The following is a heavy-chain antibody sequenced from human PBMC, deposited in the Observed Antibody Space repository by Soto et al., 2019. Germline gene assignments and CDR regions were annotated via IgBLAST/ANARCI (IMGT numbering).Heavy chain of an antibody. CDR2: IYYSGST. D-gene: IGHD6-13*01. CDR3: ARSIAAAGPGGFDP. J-gene: IGHJ5*02. CDR1: GGSISSGGYY. V-gene: IGHV4-31*03. Sequence: QVQLQESGPGLVKPSQTLSLTCTVSGGSISSGGYYWSWIRQHPGKGLEWFGYIYYSGSTYYNPSLKSRVTISVDTSKNQFSLKLSSVTAADTAVYFCARSIAAAGPGGFDPWGQGTLVTVSS.